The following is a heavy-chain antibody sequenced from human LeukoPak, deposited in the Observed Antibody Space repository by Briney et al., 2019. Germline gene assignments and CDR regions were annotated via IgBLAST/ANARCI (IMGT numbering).Heavy chain of an antibody. J-gene: IGHJ6*03. V-gene: IGHV4-34*01. CDR1: GGSFSGYY. CDR2: INHSGST. D-gene: IGHD2-8*01. Sequence: PSETLSLTCAVYGGSFSGYYWSWLRQPPGKGLEWIGEINHSGSTNYNPSLKSRVTISVDTSTNQFSLKLSSVTAADTAVYYCARGAGYCTNGVCRTFYMDVWGKGTTVTVSS. CDR3: ARGAGYCTNGVCRTFYMDV.